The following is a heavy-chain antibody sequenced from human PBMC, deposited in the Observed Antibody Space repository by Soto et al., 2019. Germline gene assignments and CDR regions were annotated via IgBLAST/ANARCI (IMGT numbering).Heavy chain of an antibody. V-gene: IGHV1-18*01. CDR2: ISAYNGNT. J-gene: IGHJ6*02. CDR1: GYTFTSYG. Sequence: AAVKVSCKASGYTFTSYGISWVRQAPGQGLEWMGWISAYNGNTNYAQKLQGRVTMTTDTSTSTAYMELRSLRSDDTAVYYCARETVVVVAARADYYYYGMDVWGQGTTVTVSS. CDR3: ARETVVVVAARADYYYYGMDV. D-gene: IGHD2-15*01.